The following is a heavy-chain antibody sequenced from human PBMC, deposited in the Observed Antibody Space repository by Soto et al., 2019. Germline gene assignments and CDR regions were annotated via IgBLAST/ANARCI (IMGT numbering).Heavy chain of an antibody. CDR1: GFSFRTYA. CDR3: AKWLRGGSYYCDY. J-gene: IGHJ4*02. V-gene: IGHV3-23*01. CDR2: ISSNGRT. D-gene: IGHD2-15*01. Sequence: EVQLLESGGGLVQPGASLRLSCAASGFSFRTYAMSWVRQTPGKGLEWIALISSNGRTDYADSVTGRFTISRDMSQNTVSLQMNSLRAEDTATYYCAKWLRGGSYYCDYWGQGALVTVSS.